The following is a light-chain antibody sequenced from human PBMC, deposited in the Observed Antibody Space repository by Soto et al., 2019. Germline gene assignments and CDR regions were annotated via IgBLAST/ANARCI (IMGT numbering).Light chain of an antibody. V-gene: IGLV2-14*01. CDR3: SSYTNTGTLYV. Sequence: QSALTQPASVSGSPGQSITISCSGSGSDIGTYNFVSWYQHHPGRAPKLIISEGANRPSGVSDRFSGSKSGSLASLTISGLQADDEAVYYCSSYTNTGTLYVFGVGTKLTVL. J-gene: IGLJ3*02. CDR2: EGA. CDR1: GSDIGTYNF.